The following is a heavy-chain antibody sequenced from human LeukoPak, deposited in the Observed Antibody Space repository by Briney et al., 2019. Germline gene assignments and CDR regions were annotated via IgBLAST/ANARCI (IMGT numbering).Heavy chain of an antibody. Sequence: PGGSLRLSCAASGFTFSSYSMNWVRQAPGKGLEWVSSISSSSSYIYYADSVKGRFTISRDNAKNSLYLQMNSLRAEDTAVYYCARDREDIVVVPAALDYWGQGTLVTVSS. CDR3: ARDREDIVVVPAALDY. CDR1: GFTFSSYS. J-gene: IGHJ4*02. D-gene: IGHD2-2*01. CDR2: ISSSSSYI. V-gene: IGHV3-21*01.